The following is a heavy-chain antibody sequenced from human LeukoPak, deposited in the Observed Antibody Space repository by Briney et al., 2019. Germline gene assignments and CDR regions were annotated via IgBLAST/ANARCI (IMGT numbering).Heavy chain of an antibody. D-gene: IGHD5-24*01. J-gene: IGHJ4*02. Sequence: GGSLRLSCAASGFTVSSNYMNWVRQAPGKGLGWVSVICGGGNIYYADSVKGRFTISRDNSKNTLYLQMNSLRAEDTAVYYCARGAGYNYPYYFDYWGQGTLVTVSS. CDR1: GFTVSSNY. V-gene: IGHV3-53*01. CDR3: ARGAGYNYPYYFDY. CDR2: ICGGGNI.